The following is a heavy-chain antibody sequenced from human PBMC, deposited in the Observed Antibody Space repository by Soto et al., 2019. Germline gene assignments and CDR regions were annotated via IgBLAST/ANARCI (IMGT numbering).Heavy chain of an antibody. D-gene: IGHD2-8*01. CDR2: IKQDGSEK. V-gene: IGHV3-7*01. CDR3: ARVGCTNGVCYTNYFDY. Sequence: GGSLRLSCAASGSTFSSYWMSWVRQAPGKGLEWVANIKQDGSEKYCVDSVKGRFTISRDNAKNPLYLQMNSLRAEDTAVYYCARVGCTNGVCYTNYFDYWGQGTLVTVSS. J-gene: IGHJ4*02. CDR1: GSTFSSYW.